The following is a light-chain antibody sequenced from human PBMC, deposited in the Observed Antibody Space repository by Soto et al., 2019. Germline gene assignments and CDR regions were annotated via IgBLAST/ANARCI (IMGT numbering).Light chain of an antibody. Sequence: EIVLTQSPGTLSLSPGERATLSCRASQSVSGRYLAWYQQKPGQAPRLLIYGASSRATGIPDRFSGSGYATDFTLTISSLQAEDVAVYYCQQYFTSPWTFGQGTKVEI. J-gene: IGKJ1*01. CDR3: QQYFTSPWT. CDR2: GAS. V-gene: IGKV3-20*01. CDR1: QSVSGRY.